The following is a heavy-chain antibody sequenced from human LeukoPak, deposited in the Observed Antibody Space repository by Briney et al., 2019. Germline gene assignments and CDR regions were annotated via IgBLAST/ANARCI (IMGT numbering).Heavy chain of an antibody. CDR1: GFTFSSYA. Sequence: PGGSLRLSCAASGFTFSSYAMSWVRQAPGKGLVWVSRISNEGSHTFYADSVKGRFAMSRDNAKNTLYLQMNSLRAEDTAVYYCARVTGGYNLVDYWGQGTLVTVSS. D-gene: IGHD5-24*01. J-gene: IGHJ4*02. CDR2: ISNEGSHT. V-gene: IGHV3-74*01. CDR3: ARVTGGYNLVDY.